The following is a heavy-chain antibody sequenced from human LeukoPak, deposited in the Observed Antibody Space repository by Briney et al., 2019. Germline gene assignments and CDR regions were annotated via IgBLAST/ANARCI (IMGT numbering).Heavy chain of an antibody. V-gene: IGHV3-21*01. CDR3: ARDSSGWYHWFDP. Sequence: GGSLRLSCAASGFTFSTYSMNWVRQAPGKGLEWVSSISSSSSYIYYADSVKGRFIISRDNAKNSLYLQMNSLRAEDTADYYCARDSSGWYHWFDPWGQGTLVTVSS. D-gene: IGHD6-19*01. CDR2: ISSSSSYI. J-gene: IGHJ5*02. CDR1: GFTFSTYS.